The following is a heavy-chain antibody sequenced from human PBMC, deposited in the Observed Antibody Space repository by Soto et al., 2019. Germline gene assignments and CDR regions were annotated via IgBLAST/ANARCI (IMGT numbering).Heavy chain of an antibody. J-gene: IGHJ5*02. Sequence: ASAKVSCEASGYTFTSYGISWVRQATGQGLEWMGWISAYNGNTNYAQKLQGRVTMTTDTSTSTAYMELRSLRSDDTAVYYCARGSIAVAGTWFDPWGQGTLVTVSS. D-gene: IGHD6-19*01. CDR1: GYTFTSYG. CDR2: ISAYNGNT. CDR3: ARGSIAVAGTWFDP. V-gene: IGHV1-18*01.